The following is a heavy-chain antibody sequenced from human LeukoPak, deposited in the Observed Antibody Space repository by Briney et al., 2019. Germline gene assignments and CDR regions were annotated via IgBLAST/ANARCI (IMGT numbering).Heavy chain of an antibody. CDR3: AAGTITTPHFQH. J-gene: IGHJ1*01. V-gene: IGHV1-58*01. D-gene: IGHD3-22*01. Sequence: SVTVSCKASGFTFTSSAVQWVRQARGQRLEWIGWIVVGSGNTNYAQKFQERVTITRDMSTRTAYMELSSLRSEDTAVYYCAAGTITTPHFQHWGQGTLVTVSS. CDR2: IVVGSGNT. CDR1: GFTFTSSA.